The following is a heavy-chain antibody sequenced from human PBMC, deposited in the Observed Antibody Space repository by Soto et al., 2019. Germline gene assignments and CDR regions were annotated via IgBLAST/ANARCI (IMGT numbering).Heavy chain of an antibody. CDR3: ANLPLYGSGFAY. V-gene: IGHV3-9*01. D-gene: IGHD3-10*01. Sequence: PGGSLRLSCAVSGFSFEDYAMHWVRQAPGKGLEWVAAISWNGGSTGYADSVKGRFTISRDNAKKSLYLQMNSLRPEDTALFFCANLPLYGSGFAYWGQGTPVTVSS. CDR1: GFSFEDYA. J-gene: IGHJ4*02. CDR2: ISWNGGST.